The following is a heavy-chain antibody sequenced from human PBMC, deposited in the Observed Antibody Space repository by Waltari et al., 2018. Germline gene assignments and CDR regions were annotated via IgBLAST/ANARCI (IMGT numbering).Heavy chain of an antibody. CDR3: AKLNDYGDYLTY. V-gene: IGHV3-30*02. Sequence: QVQLVESGGGVVQPGGSLRLSCAASGFTFSSYGMHWVRQAPGKGLEWVAFIRYDGSNKYYADSVKGRFTISRDNSKNTLYLQMNSLRAEDTAVYYCAKLNDYGDYLTYWGQGTLVTVSS. CDR2: IRYDGSNK. D-gene: IGHD4-17*01. CDR1: GFTFSSYG. J-gene: IGHJ4*02.